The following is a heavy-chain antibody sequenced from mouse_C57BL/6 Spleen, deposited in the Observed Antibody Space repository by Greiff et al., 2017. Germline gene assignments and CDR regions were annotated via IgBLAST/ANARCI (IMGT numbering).Heavy chain of an antibody. CDR1: GFTFSRYA. J-gene: IGHJ3*01. CDR2: ISDGGSYT. V-gene: IGHV5-4*01. CDR3: AREDYYGSSPFAY. D-gene: IGHD1-1*01. Sequence: EVKLVESGGGLVKPGGSLKLSCAASGFTFSRYAMSWVRQTPEKRLEWVATISDGGSYTYYPDNVQGRFTISRDNAKSNLTLQMNQLKSEDTAMYYCAREDYYGSSPFAYWGQGTLVTVSA.